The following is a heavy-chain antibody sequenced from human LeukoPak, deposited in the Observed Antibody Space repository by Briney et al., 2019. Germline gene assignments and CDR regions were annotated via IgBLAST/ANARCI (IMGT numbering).Heavy chain of an antibody. CDR3: ARVYHNCGGDCYPYFDY. CDR1: GYTFTGYY. V-gene: IGHV1-2*02. J-gene: IGHJ4*02. Sequence: ASVKVSCKASGYTFTGYYMHWVRQAPGRGLEWMGWINPNSGGTNYAQKFQGRVTMTRDTSISTAYMELSRLRSDDTAVYYCARVYHNCGGDCYPYFDYWGQGTLVTVSS. CDR2: INPNSGGT. D-gene: IGHD2-21*01.